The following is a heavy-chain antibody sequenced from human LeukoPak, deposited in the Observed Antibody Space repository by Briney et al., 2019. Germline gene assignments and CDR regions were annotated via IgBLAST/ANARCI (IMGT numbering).Heavy chain of an antibody. D-gene: IGHD2-21*02. CDR3: ARSWVTGYGTVLDY. CDR1: GYSFTSYW. Sequence: GESLKISCKGSGYSFTSYWIGWVRQMPGKGLEWMGIIYPGDSDTRYSLPFQGQVTISADKSISTAYLQWSSLKASDTAMYYCARSWVTGYGTVLDYWAREPWSPSPQ. CDR2: IYPGDSDT. J-gene: IGHJ4*02. V-gene: IGHV5-51*01.